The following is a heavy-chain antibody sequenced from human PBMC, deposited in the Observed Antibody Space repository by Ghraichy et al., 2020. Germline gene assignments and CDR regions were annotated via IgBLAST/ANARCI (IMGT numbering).Heavy chain of an antibody. CDR1: GTSVRSYF. D-gene: IGHD3-10*01. V-gene: IGHV4-59*02. J-gene: IGHJ4*02. CDR2: IFYSGST. Sequence: SQTLSLTCTVSGTSVRSYFWSWIRQPPGKGLEWSGDIFYSGSTNYNPSLKSRVTISIDASSNQFSLNLSSVTAADTAVYYCARMGGYKDPLWYWGQGTLVAVCS. CDR3: ARMGGYKDPLWY.